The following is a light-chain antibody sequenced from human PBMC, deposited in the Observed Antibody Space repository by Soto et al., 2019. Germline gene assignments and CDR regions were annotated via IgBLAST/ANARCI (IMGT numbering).Light chain of an antibody. J-gene: IGKJ1*01. V-gene: IGKV3-20*01. CDR2: AAS. CDR3: QQFASLPRT. Sequence: EIVLTQSPGTLSLSPGESGTLSCRASQSLSSGFLAWYQQRPGQAPRLLIYAASSRATGIPDRFSGTGSGTDCTLTISRLEPEDFAVYYCQQFASLPRTFGQGTKVEIK. CDR1: QSLSSGF.